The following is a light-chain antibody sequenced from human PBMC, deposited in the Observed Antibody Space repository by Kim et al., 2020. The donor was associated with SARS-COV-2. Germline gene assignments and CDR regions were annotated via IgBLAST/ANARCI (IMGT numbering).Light chain of an antibody. Sequence: SSELTQDPAVSVALGQTVRITCQGDSLRSYYAGWYQQKPGQAPVLVIFGKNNRPSGIPDRFSGSSSGNTASLTITGAQAEDEADYYCNSRDSSGNHLGVF. CDR3: NSRDSSGNHLGV. J-gene: IGLJ3*02. CDR2: GKN. V-gene: IGLV3-19*01. CDR1: SLRSYY.